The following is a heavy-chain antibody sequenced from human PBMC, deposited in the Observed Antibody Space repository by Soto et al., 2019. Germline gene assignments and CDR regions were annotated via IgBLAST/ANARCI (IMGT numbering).Heavy chain of an antibody. J-gene: IGHJ4*02. CDR2: IKRNTDGGAA. CDR1: GFTFKDAW. V-gene: IGHV3-15*01. Sequence: GSLRLSCAASGFTFKDAWMSWVRQAPGKGLEWVGRIKRNTDGGAADYAAPVKGRFTISRDDSKNTLFLQMNSLEIEDTAIYFCNTGLSSGHYSFDFWGQGTLVTVSS. CDR3: NTGLSSGHYSFDF. D-gene: IGHD3-22*01.